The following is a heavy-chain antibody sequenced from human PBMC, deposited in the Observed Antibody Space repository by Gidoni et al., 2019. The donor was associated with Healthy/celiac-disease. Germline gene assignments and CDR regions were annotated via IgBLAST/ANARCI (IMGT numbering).Heavy chain of an antibody. V-gene: IGHV3-64D*08. CDR2: ISSNGGST. D-gene: IGHD3-10*01. Sequence: EVQLVESGGGLVQPGGSLRLSCSASGFTFSSYAMHWVRQAPGKGLEYVSAISSNGGSTYYADSVKGRFTISRDNSKNTLYLQMSSLRAEDTAVYYCVKDGYHGDLAFDIWGQGTMVTVSS. CDR1: GFTFSSYA. CDR3: VKDGYHGDLAFDI. J-gene: IGHJ3*02.